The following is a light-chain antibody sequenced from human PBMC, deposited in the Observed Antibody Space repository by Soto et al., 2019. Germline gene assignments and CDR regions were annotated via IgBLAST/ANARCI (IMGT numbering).Light chain of an antibody. CDR3: QAGT. CDR2: GAS. V-gene: IGKV3-20*01. Sequence: ITLKHSLAIVALKTGDRAILSCRASQSVSSSYLAWYQHKPGQAPRLLIHGASSRVTGIPDRFSGSGSGTDFTLTISRLEPEDFAVYYCQAGTFGQVRLPEVK. J-gene: IGKJ5*01. CDR1: QSVSSSY.